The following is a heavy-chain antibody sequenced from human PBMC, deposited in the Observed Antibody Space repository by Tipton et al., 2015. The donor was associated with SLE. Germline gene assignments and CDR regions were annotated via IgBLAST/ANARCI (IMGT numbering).Heavy chain of an antibody. CDR2: IFYTGST. V-gene: IGHV4-59*01. Sequence: TLSLTCTVSGGSISSDYWTWIRQPPGKGLEWIGSIFYTGSTTYNPSLKSRLTMSVDTPKNQFSLKLTSVTAADTAVYYCARSSVETTMAQGVDCGMEVWGQGTTVTVSS. J-gene: IGHJ6*02. CDR1: GGSISSDY. D-gene: IGHD3-10*01. CDR3: ARSSVETTMAQGVDCGMEV.